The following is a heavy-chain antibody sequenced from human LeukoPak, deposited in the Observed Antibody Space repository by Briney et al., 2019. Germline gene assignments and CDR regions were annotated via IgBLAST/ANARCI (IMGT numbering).Heavy chain of an antibody. CDR3: ARLSGSSWYYYYYMDV. J-gene: IGHJ6*03. Sequence: GESLKISCKGSGYSFTSYWIGWVRQMPGKGLEWMGIIYPGDSDTRYSPSFQGQVTISADKSISTAYLQWSSLKASDTAMYYCARLSGSSWYYYYYMDVWGKGTTVTVSS. CDR1: GYSFTSYW. D-gene: IGHD6-13*01. V-gene: IGHV5-51*01. CDR2: IYPGDSDT.